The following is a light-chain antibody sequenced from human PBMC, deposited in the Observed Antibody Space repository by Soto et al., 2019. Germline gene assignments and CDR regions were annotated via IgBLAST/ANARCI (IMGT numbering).Light chain of an antibody. CDR3: CSYAGSYYYV. J-gene: IGLJ1*01. Sequence: QSALTQPRSVSGSPGQSVTISCTGTSSDVGGYNYVSWYQQHPGKAPKLMLDDVSKRPSGVPDRVSGSKSGNTASLTISGLQAEDEADYYCCSYAGSYYYVVGTGTKLTVL. CDR2: DVS. CDR1: SSDVGGYNY. V-gene: IGLV2-11*01.